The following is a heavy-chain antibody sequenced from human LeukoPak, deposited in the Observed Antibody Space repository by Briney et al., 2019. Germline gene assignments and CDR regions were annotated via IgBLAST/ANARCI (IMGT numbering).Heavy chain of an antibody. CDR1: GYTFTGYY. J-gene: IGHJ4*02. Sequence: ASVKVSCKASGYTFTGYYMHWVRQAPGQGLEWMGWINPNSGGTNYAQKLQGRVTMTTDTSTSTAYMELRSLRSDDTAVYYCARKRWLHQPSDYWGQGTLVTVSS. V-gene: IGHV1-2*02. CDR3: ARKRWLHQPSDY. D-gene: IGHD5-24*01. CDR2: INPNSGGT.